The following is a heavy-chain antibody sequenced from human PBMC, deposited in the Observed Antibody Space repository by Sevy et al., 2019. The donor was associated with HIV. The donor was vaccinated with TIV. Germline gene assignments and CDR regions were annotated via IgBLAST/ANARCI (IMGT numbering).Heavy chain of an antibody. V-gene: IGHV3-64D*06. J-gene: IGHJ6*03. CDR1: GFTFSSYA. Sequence: GGSLRLSCSASGFTFSSYAMHWVRQAPGKGLEYVSAINSNGGSTYYADSVKGRFTISRDNSKNTLYLQMSSLRAEDIAVYYCVKDLGYGNYGGNYYYYMDVWGKGTTVTVSS. CDR3: VKDLGYGNYGGNYYYYMDV. D-gene: IGHD4-17*01. CDR2: INSNGGST.